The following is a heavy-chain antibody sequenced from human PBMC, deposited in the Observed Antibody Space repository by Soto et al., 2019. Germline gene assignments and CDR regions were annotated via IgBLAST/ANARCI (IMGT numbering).Heavy chain of an antibody. V-gene: IGHV3-30*18. CDR2: ISYDGSNK. CDR1: GFTFSSYG. Sequence: QVQLVESGGGVVQPGRSLRLSCAASGFTFSSYGIHWVRQAPGKGLEWVAVISYDGSNKYYADYVKGRFTISRDNSKNTLYLQMNSLRAEDTAVYYCAKLGDYALNIGGQGTLVTVSS. J-gene: IGHJ1*01. CDR3: AKLGDYALNI. D-gene: IGHD4-17*01.